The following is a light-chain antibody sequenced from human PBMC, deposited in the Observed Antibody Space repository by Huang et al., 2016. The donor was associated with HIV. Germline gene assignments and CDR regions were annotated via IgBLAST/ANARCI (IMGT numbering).Light chain of an antibody. CDR3: QQTYSAPVT. Sequence: DIQVPQSPSSLSASVGDRVTITCRTSQRISSHLSWYQQKIGKGPKLLIYSSTVLQSGVPSRFTGSGSGTDFTLTINSLQPEDFATYYCQQTYSAPVTFGGGTRVEIK. CDR1: QRISSH. V-gene: IGKV1-39*01. J-gene: IGKJ4*01. CDR2: SST.